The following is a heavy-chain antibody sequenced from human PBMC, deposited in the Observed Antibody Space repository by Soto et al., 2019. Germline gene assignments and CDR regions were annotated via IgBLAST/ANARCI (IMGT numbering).Heavy chain of an antibody. J-gene: IGHJ6*02. V-gene: IGHV1-2*04. CDR1: GYTFTGYY. Sequence: ASVKVSCKASGYTFTGYYMHWVRQAPGQGLEWMGWINPNSGGTNYAQKFQGWVTMTRDTSISTAYMELSRLRSDDTAVYYCARGVAVPSLYYYGMDVWGQGTTVTVSS. CDR3: ARGVAVPSLYYYGMDV. CDR2: INPNSGGT.